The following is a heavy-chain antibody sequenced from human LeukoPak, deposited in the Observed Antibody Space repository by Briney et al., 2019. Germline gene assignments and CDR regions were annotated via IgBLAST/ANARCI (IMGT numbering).Heavy chain of an antibody. V-gene: IGHV3-21*01. J-gene: IGHJ6*02. CDR2: ISSGSSYI. Sequence: PGGSLRLSCAASGFTFSSYSMNWVRQAPGKGLEWVSSISSGSSYIYYADSVKGRFTISRDNAKNSLYLQMNSLRAEDTAVYYCARDRDTAMVFSGSYYYYGMDVWGQGTTVTVSS. CDR1: GFTFSSYS. D-gene: IGHD5-18*01. CDR3: ARDRDTAMVFSGSYYYYGMDV.